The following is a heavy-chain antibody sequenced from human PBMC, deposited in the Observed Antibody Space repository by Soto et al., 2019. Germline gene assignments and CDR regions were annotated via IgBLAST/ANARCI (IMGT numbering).Heavy chain of an antibody. CDR2: ISGSGGST. Sequence: EVQLLESGGGLVQPGGSLRLSCAASGFTFSSYAMSRVRQAPGKGLEWVSAISGSGGSTYYADSVKGRFTISRDNSKTTLYLQMSSLGGDDTAVYYCAKDLKKGKPNSDDSSARAGAPLDYWGKGALVTVAS. D-gene: IGHD3-22*01. J-gene: IGHJ4*02. V-gene: IGHV3-23*01. CDR3: AKDLKKGKPNSDDSSARAGAPLDY. CDR1: GFTFSSYA.